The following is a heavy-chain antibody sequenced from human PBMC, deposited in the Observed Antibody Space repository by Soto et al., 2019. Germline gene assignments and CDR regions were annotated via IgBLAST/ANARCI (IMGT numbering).Heavy chain of an antibody. D-gene: IGHD3-10*01. J-gene: IGHJ6*02. V-gene: IGHV1-69*06. CDR2: FISVFGAS. CDR1: GGSFNNYA. Sequence: SVKVSCKASGGSFNNYAISWVRQAPGQGLEWVGGFISVFGASSYARKFQDRVTFSADKSTRTAYMELRSLTYEDTAVYYCARXESVMGRGVTYYYGLDVWGQGTAVTVSS. CDR3: ARXESVMGRGVTYYYGLDV.